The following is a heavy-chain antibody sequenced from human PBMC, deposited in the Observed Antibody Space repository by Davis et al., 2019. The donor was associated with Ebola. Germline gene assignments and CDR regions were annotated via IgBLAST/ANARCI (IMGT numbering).Heavy chain of an antibody. CDR3: ATLPGGRGVDV. CDR1: GFTSKYYW. D-gene: IGHD1-26*01. CDR2: VRQDETEK. V-gene: IGHV3-7*01. Sequence: GGSLRPSCIAAGFTSKYYWLNWVRKAPGKGLEWVANVRQDETEKHYVDSVKGRFTISRDNTKNSIYLQMNSLKVEDTAVYYCATLPGGRGVDVWGPGTTVTVSS. J-gene: IGHJ6*02.